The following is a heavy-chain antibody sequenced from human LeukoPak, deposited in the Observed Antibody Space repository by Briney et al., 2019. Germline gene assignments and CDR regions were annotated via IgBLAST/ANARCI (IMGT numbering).Heavy chain of an antibody. CDR3: ARDPGGSGPAS. CDR2: IYTGGSS. V-gene: IGHV4-61*02. D-gene: IGHD6-19*01. CDR1: GGSISSLNYH. Sequence: PSQTLSLTCTVSGGSISSLNYHWTWIRQPAGKGLEVIGRIYTGGSSNYSPSFKSRVTISIDTSKNQFSLKLSSVTAADTAVYYCARDPGGSGPASWGPGTLVTVSS. J-gene: IGHJ5*02.